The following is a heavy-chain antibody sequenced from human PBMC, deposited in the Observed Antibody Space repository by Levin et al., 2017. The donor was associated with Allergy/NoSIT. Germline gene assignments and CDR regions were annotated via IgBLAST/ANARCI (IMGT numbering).Heavy chain of an antibody. CDR1: GFIVSNNF. V-gene: IGHV3-66*01. CDR2: IYSRGNA. J-gene: IGHJ1*01. Sequence: QTGGSLRLSCAGSGFIVSNNFMSWVRQAPGKGLEWVSIIYSRGNAFYADSVKGRFTVSRDESQNTLFLQMNSLRAEDTATYYCARDTQHWGQGTRVTVSS. CDR3: ARDTQH.